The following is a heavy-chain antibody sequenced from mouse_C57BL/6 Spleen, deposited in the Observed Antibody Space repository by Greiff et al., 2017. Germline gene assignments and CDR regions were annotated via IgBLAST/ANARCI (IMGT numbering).Heavy chain of an antibody. CDR3: AREGLYYGSSYGFAY. D-gene: IGHD1-1*01. V-gene: IGHV1-54*01. Sequence: VKLQESGAELVRPGTSVKVSCKASGYAFTNYLIEWVKQRPGQGLEWIGVINPGSGGTNYNEKFKGKATLTADKSSSTAYMQLSSLTSEDSAVYFCAREGLYYGSSYGFAYWGQGTLVTVSA. CDR1: GYAFTNYL. J-gene: IGHJ3*01. CDR2: INPGSGGT.